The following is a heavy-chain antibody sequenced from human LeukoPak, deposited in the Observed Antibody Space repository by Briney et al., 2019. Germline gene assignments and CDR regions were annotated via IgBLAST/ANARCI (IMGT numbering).Heavy chain of an antibody. CDR2: IYTSGST. CDR1: GGSISSFY. Sequence: SETLSLTCTVSGGSISSFYWSWIRQPAGKGLGWIGRIYTSGSTNYNPSLKSRVTMSVDTSKNQFSLKLSSVTAADTAVYYCARDRGRSYFDYWGQGTLVTVSS. CDR3: ARDRGRSYFDY. J-gene: IGHJ4*02. V-gene: IGHV4-4*07. D-gene: IGHD3-10*01.